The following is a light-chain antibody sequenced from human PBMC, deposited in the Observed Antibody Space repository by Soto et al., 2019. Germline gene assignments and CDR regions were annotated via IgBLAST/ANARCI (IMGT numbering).Light chain of an antibody. V-gene: IGLV2-11*01. CDR1: SNDVGGYNY. CDR2: DVN. J-gene: IGLJ1*01. CDR3: CSYAGSYDV. Sequence: QSALTQPHSVSGSPGQSVTISCTGPSNDVGGYNYVSWYQHHPGKAPKLMIDDVNKRPSGVPDRFSGSKSGNTASLTISGLQAEDEADYYCCSYAGSYDVFGTGTKFTVL.